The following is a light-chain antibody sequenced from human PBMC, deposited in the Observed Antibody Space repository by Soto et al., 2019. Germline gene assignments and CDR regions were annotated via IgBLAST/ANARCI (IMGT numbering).Light chain of an antibody. CDR3: QKYNNWPPIT. CDR2: GAS. CDR1: QSIRSN. V-gene: IGKV3-15*01. J-gene: IGKJ5*01. Sequence: EIVMTQSPDTLSVSPGEGATLSCRVSQSIRSNLAWYQQRPGRAPRLLMYGASTRADGIPARFTGSGSGTEFTLTISRLQSEDFAVYYCQKYNNWPPITFGQGTRLEIK.